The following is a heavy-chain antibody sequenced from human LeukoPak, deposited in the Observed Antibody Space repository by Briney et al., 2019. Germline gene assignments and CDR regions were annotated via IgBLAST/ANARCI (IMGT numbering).Heavy chain of an antibody. CDR3: ARGDGGFTGYSSGWYGDYFDY. V-gene: IGHV1-18*01. Sequence: ASVKVSCKASGYTFTSYGISWVRQAPGQGLEWMRWISAYNGNTNYAQKLQGRVTMTTDTSTSTAYMELRSLRSDDTAVYYCARGDGGFTGYSSGWYGDYFDYCGQGTLVTVSS. CDR1: GYTFTSYG. D-gene: IGHD6-19*01. J-gene: IGHJ4*02. CDR2: ISAYNGNT.